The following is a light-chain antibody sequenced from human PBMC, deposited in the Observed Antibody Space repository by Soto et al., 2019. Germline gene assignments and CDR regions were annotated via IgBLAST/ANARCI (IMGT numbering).Light chain of an antibody. V-gene: IGLV4-69*01. CDR1: IGPSSFA. J-gene: IGLJ2*01. CDR3: QTWGTGIV. Sequence: QLVLTQSPSASASLGASANLTGPLSIGPSSFAIAWHQQQPEKGPRYLRRINSDGSHTKGDGIPDRFSGSGSGAERYLTISSLQSEDEAEYYCQTWGTGIVFGGGTKLTVL. CDR2: INSDGSH.